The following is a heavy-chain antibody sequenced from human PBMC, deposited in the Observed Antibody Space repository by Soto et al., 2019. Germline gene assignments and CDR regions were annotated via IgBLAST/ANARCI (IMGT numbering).Heavy chain of an antibody. D-gene: IGHD2-2*01. CDR1: GGSISSGGYY. V-gene: IGHV4-31*03. CDR2: IYYSGST. Sequence: SETLSLTCTVSGGSISSGGYYWSWIRQHPGKGLEWIGYIYYSGSTYYNPSLKSRVTISVDTSKNQFSLKLSSVTAADTAVYYCARGGDGIVVVPAVALRFDPWGQGTLVTVSS. CDR3: ARGGDGIVVVPAVALRFDP. J-gene: IGHJ5*02.